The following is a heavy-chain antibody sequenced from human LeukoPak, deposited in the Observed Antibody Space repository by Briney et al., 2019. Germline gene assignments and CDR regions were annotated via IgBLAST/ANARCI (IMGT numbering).Heavy chain of an antibody. D-gene: IGHD6-13*01. J-gene: IGHJ4*02. CDR3: ARDSTSWDYFNY. Sequence: SETLSLTCTVSGGSISSSNYYWGWIRQPPGKGLEWIGRIYASGSTNYNPSLKSRVTISVDTSKNQFSLKLTSVTAADTAVYYCARDSTSWDYFNYWGQGTLVTVSS. CDR2: IYASGST. CDR1: GGSISSSNYY. V-gene: IGHV4-61*02.